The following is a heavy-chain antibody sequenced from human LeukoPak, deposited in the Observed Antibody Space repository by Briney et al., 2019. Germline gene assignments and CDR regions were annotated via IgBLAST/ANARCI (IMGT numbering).Heavy chain of an antibody. CDR1: GYTFTTYY. CDR2: INPSSGST. CDR3: ARVLGAHRYGSIDH. Sequence: ASVKVSCKTSGYTFTTYYMHWVRQAPGQGLEWMGIINPSSGSTSYAQKFQGRVTMTRDTSTSTVYMELSSLKSEDTAIYYCARVLGAHRYGSIDHWGQGTLVTVSS. V-gene: IGHV1-46*01. J-gene: IGHJ4*02. D-gene: IGHD5-18*01.